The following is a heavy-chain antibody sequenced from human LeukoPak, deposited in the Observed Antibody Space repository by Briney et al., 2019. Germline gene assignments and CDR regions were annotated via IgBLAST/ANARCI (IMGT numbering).Heavy chain of an antibody. CDR1: GYTFTGYG. CDR2: ISAYNGNT. D-gene: IGHD2-2*01. CDR3: AATELGYCSSTSCYEWAPRGYYYYGMDV. V-gene: IGHV1-18*01. J-gene: IGHJ6*02. Sequence: ASVKVSCKASGYTFTGYGISWVRQAPGQGLEWMGWISAYNGNTNYAQKLQGRVTMTTDTSTSTAYMELRSLRSDDTAVYYCAATELGYCSSTSCYEWAPRGYYYYGMDVWGQGTTVTVSS.